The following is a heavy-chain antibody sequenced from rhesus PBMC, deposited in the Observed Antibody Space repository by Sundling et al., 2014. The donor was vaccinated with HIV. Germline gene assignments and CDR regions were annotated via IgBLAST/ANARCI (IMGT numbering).Heavy chain of an antibody. V-gene: IGHV4S13*01. CDR3: ARDGNVDTATVMSYYYSGSNTYYSLDS. CDR2: VYSSSESP. D-gene: IGHD5-12*01. Sequence: QVQLQGSGPGLVKPSETLSLTCAVSGGSMSGTYYWTWIRQVPGMGLEWLGGVYSSSESPNYNPSLKSRVTISRDTSKNQFSLKLNSVTAADTAVYYCARDGNVDTATVMSYYYSGSNTYYSLDSWGQGSSSPSPQ. J-gene: IGHJ6*01. CDR1: GGSMSGTYY.